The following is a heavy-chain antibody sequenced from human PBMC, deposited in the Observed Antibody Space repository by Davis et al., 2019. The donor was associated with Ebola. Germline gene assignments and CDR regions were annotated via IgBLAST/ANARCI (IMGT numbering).Heavy chain of an antibody. Sequence: GESLKISCAASGFTFSSYAMSWVRQAPGKGLEWVSAISGSGGSTNYADSVKGRFTISRDNSKNTLYLQMNSLRAEDTAVYYCARGDYYDSSGYYLGMYGMDVWGQGTTVTVSS. J-gene: IGHJ6*02. D-gene: IGHD3-22*01. V-gene: IGHV3-23*01. CDR3: ARGDYYDSSGYYLGMYGMDV. CDR2: ISGSGGST. CDR1: GFTFSSYA.